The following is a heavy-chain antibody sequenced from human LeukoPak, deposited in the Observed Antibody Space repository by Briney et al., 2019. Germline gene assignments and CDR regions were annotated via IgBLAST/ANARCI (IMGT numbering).Heavy chain of an antibody. J-gene: IGHJ6*02. CDR1: GFTFSSYS. CDR2: IFSDGHTT. Sequence: GGSLRLSCAASGFTFSSYSMNWVRQAPGKGLEYVSTIFSDGHTTTYAASVKGRFTTSRDSSKNTLYLQMSSLRPEDTAVYYCVKSPSDGLDVWGQGATVTVSS. V-gene: IGHV3-64D*06. CDR3: VKSPSDGLDV.